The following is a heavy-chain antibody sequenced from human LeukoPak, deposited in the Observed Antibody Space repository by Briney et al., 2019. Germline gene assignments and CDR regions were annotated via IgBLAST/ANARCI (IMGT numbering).Heavy chain of an antibody. V-gene: IGHV4-39*07. Sequence: SETLSLTCTVSGGSISSSSYYWGWIRQPPGKGLEWIGSIYYSGSTNYNPSLKSRVTISIDTSKNQFSLRLSSVTAADTAVYYCARGAAGYSHGWGQGTLVTVSS. CDR2: IYYSGST. D-gene: IGHD5-18*01. J-gene: IGHJ4*02. CDR1: GGSISSSSYY. CDR3: ARGAAGYSHG.